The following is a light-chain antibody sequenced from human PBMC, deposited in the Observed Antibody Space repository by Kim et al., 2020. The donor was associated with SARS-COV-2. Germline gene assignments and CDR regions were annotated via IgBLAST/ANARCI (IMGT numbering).Light chain of an antibody. J-gene: IGLJ1*01. Sequence: QSALTQPPSASGSPGQSVTISCTGTSSDVGGYNYVSWYQQHPGQAPKLMIYEVSKRPSGVPDRFSGSKSGNTASLTVSGLQAEDGADYYCSSYAGSKNVFGTGTKVTVL. CDR1: SSDVGGYNY. CDR3: SSYAGSKNV. CDR2: EVS. V-gene: IGLV2-8*01.